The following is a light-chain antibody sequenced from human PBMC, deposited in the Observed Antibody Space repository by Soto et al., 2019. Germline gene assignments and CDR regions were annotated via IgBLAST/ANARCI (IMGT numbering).Light chain of an antibody. V-gene: IGKV3-20*01. CDR1: QTVSDNY. Sequence: EIVLTQSPGTLSLSPGERATLSCRASQTVSDNYLAWYQQKPGQAPRLLIYGASNRAAGIPDRFSGRGSGTDFSLTISRLEPEDFAVYYCQQYGTSPMFSLGQGTKLEIQ. CDR3: QQYGTSPMFS. CDR2: GAS. J-gene: IGKJ2*03.